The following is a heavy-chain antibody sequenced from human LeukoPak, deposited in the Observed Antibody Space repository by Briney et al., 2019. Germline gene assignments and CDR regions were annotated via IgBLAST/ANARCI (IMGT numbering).Heavy chain of an antibody. Sequence: SVKVSCKASGYTFTSYGISWVRQAPGQGLEWMGWINPDNGVTDYAQKFQGRVTMTRDTSISAVYVELSRLRSDDTAVYYCARSDSYTWFDPWGQGTLVTVSS. CDR1: GYTFTSYG. J-gene: IGHJ5*02. D-gene: IGHD2-21*01. CDR3: ARSDSYTWFDP. CDR2: INPDNGVT. V-gene: IGHV1-2*02.